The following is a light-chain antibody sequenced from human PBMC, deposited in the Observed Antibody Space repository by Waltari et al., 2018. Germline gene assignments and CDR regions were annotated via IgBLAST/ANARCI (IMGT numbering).Light chain of an antibody. CDR3: QQYGSTPRT. CDR1: QSVSSNF. V-gene: IGKV3-20*01. CDR2: GAS. Sequence: EVVLTQSPGTLSLSPGERATLSCRASQSVSSNFLAWYQQKPGQAPRLLIYGASSRATEIPDRFSGSGSGTDFTLTISRLEPEDFAVYYCQQYGSTPRTFGQGTKVEIK. J-gene: IGKJ1*01.